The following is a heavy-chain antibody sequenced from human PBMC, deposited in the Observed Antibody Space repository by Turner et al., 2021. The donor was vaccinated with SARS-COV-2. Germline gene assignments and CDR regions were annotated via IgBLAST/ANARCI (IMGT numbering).Heavy chain of an antibody. CDR1: GFTFSRYG. V-gene: IGHV3-33*01. Sequence: QVQLVESGGGVVQPGRSLRLLCAASGFTFSRYGMHWVRQAPGKWLVWVAVIWYDGSKKFYADSVKGRFTISRDNSKNTLYLQMNSLRAEDTAVYYCARGAHGDYEDAFDIWGQGTLVTISS. CDR3: ARGAHGDYEDAFDI. CDR2: IWYDGSKK. D-gene: IGHD4-17*01. J-gene: IGHJ3*02.